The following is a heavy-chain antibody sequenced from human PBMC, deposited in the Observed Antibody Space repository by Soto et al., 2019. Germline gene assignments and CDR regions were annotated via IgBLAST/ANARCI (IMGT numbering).Heavy chain of an antibody. J-gene: IGHJ5*02. CDR2: IYYSGST. CDR1: GGSISSYY. CDR3: ARDGRYCSGGSCYRFDP. D-gene: IGHD2-15*01. V-gene: IGHV4-59*01. Sequence: QVQLQESGPGLVKSSETLSLTCTVSGGSISSYYWNWIRQPPGKGLEWIGYIYYSGSTNYNPSLKSRVAISVDTSKNQFSLKLSALTAADTAVYYCARDGRYCSGGSCYRFDPWVQGTLVTVSS.